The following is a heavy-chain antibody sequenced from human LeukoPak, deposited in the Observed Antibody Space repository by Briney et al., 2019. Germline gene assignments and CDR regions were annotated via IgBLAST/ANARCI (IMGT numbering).Heavy chain of an antibody. CDR3: AISRDTRDAFDI. CDR2: INPSGGST. D-gene: IGHD5-24*01. Sequence: ASVKVSCKASGYTFTSYYMHWVRQAPGQGLEWMGIINPSGGSTSYAQKFQVRVTMTRDTSTSTVYMELSSLRSEDTAVYYCAISRDTRDAFDIWGQGTMVTVSS. J-gene: IGHJ3*02. CDR1: GYTFTSYY. V-gene: IGHV1-46*01.